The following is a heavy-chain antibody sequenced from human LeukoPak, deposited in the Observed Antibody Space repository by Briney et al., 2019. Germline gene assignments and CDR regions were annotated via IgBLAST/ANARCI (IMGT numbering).Heavy chain of an antibody. V-gene: IGHV3-23*01. CDR1: AFTFSSYA. CDR2: ISGRGGST. Sequence: GGSLRLSCAASAFTFSSYAMSWVRHAPGKGLEWVSAISGRGGSTYYADSVKGRFTISRDNSKNTLYLQMNSLRAEGTAVCYCAKDWSVTYGSGSYVTPPDCWGQGTLVTVSS. CDR3: AKDWSVTYGSGSYVTPPDC. J-gene: IGHJ4*02. D-gene: IGHD3-10*01.